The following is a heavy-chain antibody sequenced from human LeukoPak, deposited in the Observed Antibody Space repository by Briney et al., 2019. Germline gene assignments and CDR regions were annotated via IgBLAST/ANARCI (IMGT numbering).Heavy chain of an antibody. CDR2: IYYSGST. D-gene: IGHD5-18*01. CDR3: ARGSYRDSYYFDY. Sequence: PSETLSLTCTVSGGSVSSGSYYWSWIRQPPGKGLEWIGYIYYSGSTNYNPSLKSRVTISVDTSKNQFSLKLSSVTAADTAVYYCARGSYRDSYYFDYWGQGTLATVSS. CDR1: GGSVSSGSYY. J-gene: IGHJ4*02. V-gene: IGHV4-61*01.